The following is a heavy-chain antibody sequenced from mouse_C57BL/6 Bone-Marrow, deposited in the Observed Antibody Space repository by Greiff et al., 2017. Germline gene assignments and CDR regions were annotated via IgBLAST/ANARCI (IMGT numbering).Heavy chain of an antibody. J-gene: IGHJ2*01. CDR3: ARVYDSYYLSWYFDY. V-gene: IGHV1-50*01. CDR1: GYTFTSYW. CDR2: IDPSDSYT. Sequence: QVQLQQPGAELVKPGASVKLSCKASGYTFTSYWMQWVKQRPGQGLEWIGEIDPSDSYTNYNQKFKGKATLTVDTSSSTAYMQLSRLTSEDSAVYYCARVYDSYYLSWYFDYWGQGTTLTVSS. D-gene: IGHD2-3*01.